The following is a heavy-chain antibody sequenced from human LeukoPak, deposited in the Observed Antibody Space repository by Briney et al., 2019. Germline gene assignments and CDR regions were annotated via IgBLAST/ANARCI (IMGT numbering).Heavy chain of an antibody. J-gene: IGHJ4*02. Sequence: GESPKISCKGSGYSFTSYWIGWVRQMPGKGLEWMGIIYPGDSDTRYSPSFQGQVTISADKSISTAYLQWSSLKASDTAMYYCARHFYYDSSGYYYGVDYWGQGTLVTVSS. CDR1: GYSFTSYW. D-gene: IGHD3-22*01. CDR2: IYPGDSDT. V-gene: IGHV5-51*01. CDR3: ARHFYYDSSGYYYGVDY.